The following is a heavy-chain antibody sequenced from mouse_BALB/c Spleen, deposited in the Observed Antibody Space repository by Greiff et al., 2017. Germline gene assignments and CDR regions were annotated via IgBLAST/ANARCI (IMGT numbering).Heavy chain of an antibody. CDR1: GFTFSSYT. D-gene: IGHD2-1*01. Sequence: EVKLVESGGGLVKPGGSLKLSCAASGFTFSSYTMSWVRQTPEKRLEWVATISSGGGNTYYPDSVKGRFTISRDNAKNNLYLQMSSLRSEDTALYYCARSYYGNYFDYWGQGTTLTVSS. CDR2: ISSGGGNT. J-gene: IGHJ2*01. CDR3: ARSYYGNYFDY. V-gene: IGHV5-9*03.